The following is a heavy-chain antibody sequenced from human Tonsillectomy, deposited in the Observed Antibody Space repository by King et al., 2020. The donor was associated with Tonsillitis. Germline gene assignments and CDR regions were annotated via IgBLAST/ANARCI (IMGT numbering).Heavy chain of an antibody. Sequence: VQLVESGGGLVQPGGSLRLSCAASGFTFSSYWMSWVRQAPGKGLEWVANIKQDGSEKYYVDSVKGRFTISRDNAKNSLYLQMNSLRAEDTAVYYCARDCSGGSCYFAFDYWGQGTLVTVSS. CDR2: IKQDGSEK. CDR3: ARDCSGGSCYFAFDY. D-gene: IGHD2-15*01. V-gene: IGHV3-7*01. CDR1: GFTFSSYW. J-gene: IGHJ4*02.